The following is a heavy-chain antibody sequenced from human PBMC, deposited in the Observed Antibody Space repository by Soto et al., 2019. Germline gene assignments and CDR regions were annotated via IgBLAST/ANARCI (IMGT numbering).Heavy chain of an antibody. CDR3: AKDATVTYYYDSSGYCPDAFDI. Sequence: GGSLRLSCAASGFTFSSYAMSWVRQAPGKGLEWVSAISGSGGSTYYADSVKGRFTISRDNSKNTLYLQMNSLRAEDTAVYYCAKDATVTYYYDSSGYCPDAFDIWGQGATVTVSS. J-gene: IGHJ3*02. CDR2: ISGSGGST. V-gene: IGHV3-23*01. CDR1: GFTFSSYA. D-gene: IGHD3-22*01.